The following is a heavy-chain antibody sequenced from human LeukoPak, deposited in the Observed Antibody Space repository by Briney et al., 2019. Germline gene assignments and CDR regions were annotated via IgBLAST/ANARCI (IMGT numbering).Heavy chain of an antibody. J-gene: IGHJ4*02. CDR3: ARYSSGWSPYYFDY. V-gene: IGHV4-59*01. D-gene: IGHD6-19*01. CDR1: GGSFSSYY. CDR2: IYYSGST. Sequence: SETLSLTCTVSGGSFSSYYWSWIRQPPGKGLEWIGYIYYSGSTNYNPSLKSRVTISVDTSKNQFSLKLSSVTAADTAVYYCARYSSGWSPYYFDYWGQGTLVTVSS.